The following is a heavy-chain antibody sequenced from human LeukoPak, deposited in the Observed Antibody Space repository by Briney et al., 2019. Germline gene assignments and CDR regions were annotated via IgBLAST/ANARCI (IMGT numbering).Heavy chain of an antibody. CDR1: EFTFSSYW. V-gene: IGHV3-74*01. J-gene: IGHJ4*02. CDR3: AREGYYGSSGYSIRFSY. Sequence: GGSLRLSCAASEFTFSSYWMHWVRQAPGKGLVWVSRINSDGRTTIYADSVKGRFTISRDNAKNALYLQMNSLRAGDTAVYYCAREGYYGSSGYSIRFSYWGQGTLVTVSS. D-gene: IGHD3-22*01. CDR2: INSDGRTT.